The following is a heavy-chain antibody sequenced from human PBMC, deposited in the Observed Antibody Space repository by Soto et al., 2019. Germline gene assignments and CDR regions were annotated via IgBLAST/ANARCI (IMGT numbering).Heavy chain of an antibody. D-gene: IGHD6-13*01. CDR2: VSPAGST. CDR1: GFTFSNYG. CDR3: VRSWAY. J-gene: IGHJ4*02. Sequence: EVQLLESGGGLVQPGGSLRLSCAASGFTFSNYGMNWIRLAPGEGLEWVSTVSPAGSTFYADSVRGRFTISRYNSKSTVDLQMNGLRVDDTAIYYCVRSWAYWGRGTVVTVSS. V-gene: IGHV3-23*01.